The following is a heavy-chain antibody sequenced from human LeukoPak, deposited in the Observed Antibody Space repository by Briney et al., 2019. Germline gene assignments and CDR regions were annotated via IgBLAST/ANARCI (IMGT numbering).Heavy chain of an antibody. V-gene: IGHV3-48*03. Sequence: GGSLRLSCAASGFTFSSYEMNWVRQAPGKGLEWVSYISSSGSTIYYADSVKGRFTISRDNAKNSLYLQMNSLRAEDTAVYYCAKDQIGSSWTNFDYWGQGTLVTVSS. J-gene: IGHJ4*02. CDR3: AKDQIGSSWTNFDY. CDR1: GFTFSSYE. CDR2: ISSSGSTI. D-gene: IGHD6-13*01.